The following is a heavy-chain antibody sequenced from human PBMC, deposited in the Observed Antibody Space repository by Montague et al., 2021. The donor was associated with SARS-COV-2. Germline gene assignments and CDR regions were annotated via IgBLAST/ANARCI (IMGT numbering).Heavy chain of an antibody. D-gene: IGHD3-22*01. CDR1: GFSLSTNGVG. V-gene: IGHV2-5*02. J-gene: IGHJ4*02. CDR2: IYWXDDK. Sequence: PALVKPTQTLTLTCTFSGFSLSTNGVGVGWIRQPPGKAPEWLALIYWXDDKRYSPSLKSRLTITKDTSKNQVVLTMTNMDPVDTATYYCAHRLARHYDTSAYLWCPFDYWGQGTLVTVSS. CDR3: AHRLARHYDTSAYLWCPFDY.